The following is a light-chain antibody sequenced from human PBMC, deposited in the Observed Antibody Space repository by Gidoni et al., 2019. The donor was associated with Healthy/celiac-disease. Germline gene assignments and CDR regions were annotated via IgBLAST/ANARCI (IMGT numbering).Light chain of an antibody. CDR1: SSDVGGYNY. CDR3: SSYTSSSIVV. J-gene: IGLJ2*01. CDR2: EVS. Sequence: QPPLTQPASVSGFPGLSITISCTGTSSDVGGYNYVSWYQQHPGKAPKLMIYEVSNRPSGVSNRFSGSKSGNTASLTISGLQAEDEADYYCSSYTSSSIVVFGGGTKLTVL. V-gene: IGLV2-14*01.